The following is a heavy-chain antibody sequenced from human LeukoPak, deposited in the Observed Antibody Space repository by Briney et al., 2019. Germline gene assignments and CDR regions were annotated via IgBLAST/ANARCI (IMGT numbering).Heavy chain of an antibody. V-gene: IGHV3-11*01. Sequence: GGSLRLSCAASGFTFSDYYMSWIRQAPGKGLEWVSYISSSGSTIYYADSVKGRFTISRDNAKNSLYLQMNSPRAEDTAVYYCARGKYYYDSSGYYAPDYWGQGTLVTISS. CDR2: ISSSGSTI. CDR3: ARGKYYYDSSGYYAPDY. CDR1: GFTFSDYY. J-gene: IGHJ4*02. D-gene: IGHD3-22*01.